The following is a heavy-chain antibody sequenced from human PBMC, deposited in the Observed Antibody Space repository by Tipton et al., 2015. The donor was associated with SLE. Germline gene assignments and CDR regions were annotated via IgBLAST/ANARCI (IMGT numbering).Heavy chain of an antibody. J-gene: IGHJ5*02. V-gene: IGHV4-38-2*01. CDR3: ARYNSPSWFDP. CDR1: GDSISSGYY. Sequence: TLSLTCAVSGDSISSGYYWGWIRQPPGKRLEWIGSFYHSGSPYYNSSLKSRVTIFLDTSKNQLSLQLTSVTAADTAVYYCARYNSPSWFDPWGQGTLVTVSS. CDR2: FYHSGSP. D-gene: IGHD6-19*01.